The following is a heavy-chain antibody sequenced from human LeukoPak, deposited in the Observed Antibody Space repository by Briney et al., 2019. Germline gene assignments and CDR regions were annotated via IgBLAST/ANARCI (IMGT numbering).Heavy chain of an antibody. V-gene: IGHV1-18*01. Sequence: GASVKVSCKASGYTFTSYGISWVRQAPGQGLEWMGWISAYNGNTNYAQKLQGRVTMTTDTSTSTAYMGLRSLRSDDTAVYYCARTRDIVVVPATQPLNDYWGQGTLVTVSS. CDR3: ARTRDIVVVPATQPLNDY. CDR2: ISAYNGNT. J-gene: IGHJ4*02. CDR1: GYTFTSYG. D-gene: IGHD2-2*01.